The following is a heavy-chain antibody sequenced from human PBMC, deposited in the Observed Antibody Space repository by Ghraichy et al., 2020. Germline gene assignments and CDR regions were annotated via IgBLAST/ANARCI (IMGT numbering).Heavy chain of an antibody. CDR1: GFTFSSYW. D-gene: IGHD6-13*01. Sequence: GGPLRLSCAASGFTFSSYWMHWVRQVPGKGLVWVSRIRTDGSTTNYADSVKGRFTISRDNAKNTLYLQMNSLRAEDTAVYYCARGAYSSSQYSDSWGQGTLVTVSS. J-gene: IGHJ4*02. CDR2: IRTDGSTT. CDR3: ARGAYSSSQYSDS. V-gene: IGHV3-74*01.